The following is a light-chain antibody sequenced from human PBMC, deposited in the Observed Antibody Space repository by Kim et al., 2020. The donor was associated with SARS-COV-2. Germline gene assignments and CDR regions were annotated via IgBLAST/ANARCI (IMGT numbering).Light chain of an antibody. CDR1: DIASKS. V-gene: IGLV3-21*04. Sequence: APGQTATITCGRNDIASKSVHWYQQNPGQAPVLVIYYNSDRPSGIPGRFSGSNSGNTATLTITGVEAGDEADYYCQVWDSSTDHRVFGGGTKLTVL. J-gene: IGLJ3*02. CDR3: QVWDSSTDHRV. CDR2: YNS.